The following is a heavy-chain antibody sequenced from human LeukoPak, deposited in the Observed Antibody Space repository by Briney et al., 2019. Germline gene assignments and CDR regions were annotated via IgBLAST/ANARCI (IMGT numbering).Heavy chain of an antibody. CDR2: INPSVGST. D-gene: IGHD1-26*01. V-gene: IGHV1-46*03. Sequence: ASVKVSCTASGYTFTSYYMHWVRQAPGQGLEWMGIINPSVGSTSYAPKFQCRVTMTRDTSTSTVYMELSSLRSEDTAVYSCASLWGNSGSPGHAFDIWGQGTMVTVSS. J-gene: IGHJ3*02. CDR1: GYTFTSYY. CDR3: ASLWGNSGSPGHAFDI.